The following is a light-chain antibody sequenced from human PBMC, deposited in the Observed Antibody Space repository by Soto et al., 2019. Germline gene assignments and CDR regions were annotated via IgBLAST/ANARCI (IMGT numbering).Light chain of an antibody. Sequence: QSVLTHPASVSGSPGQSITISCAGTSSDVGSYNLVSWYQQHPGKAPKLMIYEGSKRPSGVSNRSSGSESGNTASLTISGLQAEDEADYYCCSYAGSSTFFYVLGTGTKVTVL. CDR1: SSDVGSYNL. J-gene: IGLJ1*01. CDR3: CSYAGSSTFFYV. CDR2: EGS. V-gene: IGLV2-23*03.